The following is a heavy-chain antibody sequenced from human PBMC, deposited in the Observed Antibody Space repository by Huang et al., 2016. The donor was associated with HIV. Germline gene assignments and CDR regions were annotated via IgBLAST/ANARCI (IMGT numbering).Heavy chain of an antibody. CDR3: ARGGATYYDIWSGGHHYGMDV. D-gene: IGHD3-3*01. CDR2: IKQAGSGK. J-gene: IGHJ6*02. Sequence: EVQLVESGGGLVQPGGSLRLSCAASGFTFRSYWLSWVRQAPGKGLEWVANIKQAGSGKDYVDSVKGRFTISRDNVKNALYLQMYSLRVEDTAIYYCARGGATYYDIWSGGHHYGMDVWGQGTTVTVSS. V-gene: IGHV3-7*04. CDR1: GFTFRSYW.